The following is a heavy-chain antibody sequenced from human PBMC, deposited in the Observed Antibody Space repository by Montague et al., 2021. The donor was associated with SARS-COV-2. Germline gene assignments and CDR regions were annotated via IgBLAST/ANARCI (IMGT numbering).Heavy chain of an antibody. J-gene: IGHJ4*02. D-gene: IGHD3-3*01. CDR3: ARELEIHDFLSGYSIGD. Sequence: SETLSLTCTVSGGSVNSGSYHWGWIRQPPGKGLEWIGYIYYSGSTNYNPSLKSRVTISLDTSKNQFSLNLTSVTAADTALYFCARELEIHDFLSGYSIGDWGQGTLVTVSS. V-gene: IGHV4-61*01. CDR2: IYYSGST. CDR1: GGSVNSGSYH.